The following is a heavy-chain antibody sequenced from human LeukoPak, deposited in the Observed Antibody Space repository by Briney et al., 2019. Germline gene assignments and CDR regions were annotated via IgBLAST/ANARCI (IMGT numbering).Heavy chain of an antibody. J-gene: IGHJ4*02. V-gene: IGHV3-23*01. CDR2: ISSSGNNT. CDR1: GFTFNSYA. Sequence: GGTLRLSCAASGFTFNSYAMNWVRQAPGKGLEWVSTISSSGNNTYYTDSVKGRFTISRDNSKNTLFLQMNSLRVDDTVVYCCARLMITFGGVIARPFDYWGQGTLVTVSS. CDR3: ARLMITFGGVIARPFDY. D-gene: IGHD3-16*02.